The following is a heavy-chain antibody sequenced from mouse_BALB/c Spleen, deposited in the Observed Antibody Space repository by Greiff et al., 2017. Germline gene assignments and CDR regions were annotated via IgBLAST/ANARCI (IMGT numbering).Heavy chain of an antibody. CDR3: ARSFFPGAMDY. CDR1: GYTFTSYW. CDR2: IYPGDGDT. J-gene: IGHJ4*01. V-gene: IGHV1-87*01. Sequence: VQLQQSGAALARPGASVKLSCKASGYTFTSYWMQWVKQRPGQGLEWIGAIYPGDGDTRYTQKFKGKATLTADKSSSTAYMQLSSLASEDSAVYYCARSFFPGAMDYWGQGTSVTVSS.